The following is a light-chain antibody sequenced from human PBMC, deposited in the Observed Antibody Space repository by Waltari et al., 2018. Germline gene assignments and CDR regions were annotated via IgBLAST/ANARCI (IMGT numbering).Light chain of an antibody. CDR3: QQYNSYSGT. J-gene: IGKJ1*01. V-gene: IGKV1-5*03. CDR2: KAS. Sequence: DIQMTQSPSTLSASVGDRVTITCRASESITTWLAWYQHKPGKAPKLLIYKASSLESGVPSRFSGSGSGKEFTLTISSLQPDDFATYYCQQYNSYSGTFGQGTKVEIK. CDR1: ESITTW.